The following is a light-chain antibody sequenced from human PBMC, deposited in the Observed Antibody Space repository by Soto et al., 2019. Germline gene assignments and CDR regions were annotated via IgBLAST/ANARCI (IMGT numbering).Light chain of an antibody. J-gene: IGKJ2*01. CDR2: KAS. CDR3: QQYNDSFPYT. Sequence: DIQMTQSPSTLSASVGDRVTITCRASQSISTWLAWYQQKPGIAPKLLIYKASTLESGVPSRFSGSRSGTEFTLTVSSLQPDDFATYYCQQYNDSFPYTFGQGTKLEIK. V-gene: IGKV1-5*03. CDR1: QSISTW.